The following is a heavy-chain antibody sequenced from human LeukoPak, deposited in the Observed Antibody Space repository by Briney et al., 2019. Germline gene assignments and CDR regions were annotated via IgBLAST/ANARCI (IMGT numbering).Heavy chain of an antibody. J-gene: IGHJ4*02. Sequence: SVKVSCKASGGTFSSYAISWVRQAPGQGLEWMGGIIPIFGTASYAQKFQGRVTITADKSTSTAYMELSSLRSEDTAVYYCARGPRPTYYDFWSGYYTGEYFDYWGREPWSPSPQ. CDR3: ARGPRPTYYDFWSGYYTGEYFDY. V-gene: IGHV1-69*06. CDR2: IIPIFGTA. D-gene: IGHD3-3*01. CDR1: GGTFSSYA.